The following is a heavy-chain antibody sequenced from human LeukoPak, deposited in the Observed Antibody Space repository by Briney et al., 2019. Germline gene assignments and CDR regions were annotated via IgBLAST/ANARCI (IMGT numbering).Heavy chain of an antibody. J-gene: IGHJ4*02. CDR1: GFTFSSYA. V-gene: IGHV3-23*01. CDR2: ISGSGGST. Sequence: PGGSLRLSCAASGFTFSSYAMSWVRQAPGKGLEWVSAISGSGGSTYYADSVKGRFTISRDNSKNTLYLQMNSLRAEDTVVYYCAKVTYYDFWSGYSHFDYWGQGTLVTVSS. CDR3: AKVTYYDFWSGYSHFDY. D-gene: IGHD3-3*01.